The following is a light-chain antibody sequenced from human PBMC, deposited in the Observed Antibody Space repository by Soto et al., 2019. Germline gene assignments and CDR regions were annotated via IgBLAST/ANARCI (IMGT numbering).Light chain of an antibody. Sequence: TSPASFSGSPVQSITISRYGTISNIGGDNVVSWYQQHPGKAPKVIIYEAIKRPSGVSNRFSGSISGTTAPLTISGLQADDEADYYCCSYVGATTYVFGRGTKVTVL. CDR2: EAI. CDR1: ISNIGGDNV. J-gene: IGLJ1*01. CDR3: CSYVGATTYV. V-gene: IGLV2-23*01.